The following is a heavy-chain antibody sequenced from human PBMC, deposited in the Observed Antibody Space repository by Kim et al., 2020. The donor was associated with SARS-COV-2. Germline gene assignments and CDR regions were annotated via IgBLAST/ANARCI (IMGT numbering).Heavy chain of an antibody. V-gene: IGHV1-18*04. D-gene: IGHD3-10*01. J-gene: IGHJ4*02. Sequence: ASVKVSCKASGYTFTSYGISWVRQAPGQGLEWMGWISAYNGNTNYAQKLQGRVTMTTDTSTSTAYMELRSLRSDDTAVYYCARDWGGYVSGSIDSWGQGTLVTVSS. CDR1: GYTFTSYG. CDR3: ARDWGGYVSGSIDS. CDR2: ISAYNGNT.